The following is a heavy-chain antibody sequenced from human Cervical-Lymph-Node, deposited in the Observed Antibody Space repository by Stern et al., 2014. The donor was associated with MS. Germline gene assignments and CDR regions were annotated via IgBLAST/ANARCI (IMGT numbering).Heavy chain of an antibody. D-gene: IGHD3-10*01. V-gene: IGHV2-5*02. Sequence: QVTLRESGPTLVKPTQTLTLTCTFSGFSLSASGVAVGWIRQPPGQALGGLALIYWDDANRDSPSLPSRLTITQGTTSNNVVVMLTNMDPVDTATYYCAHRSPNMVRGVNFFDPWGQGILVTVSS. CDR1: GFSLSASGVA. CDR3: AHRSPNMVRGVNFFDP. CDR2: IYWDDAN. J-gene: IGHJ5*02.